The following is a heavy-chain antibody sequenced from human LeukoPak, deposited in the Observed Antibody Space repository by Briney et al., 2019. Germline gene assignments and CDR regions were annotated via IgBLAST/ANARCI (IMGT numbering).Heavy chain of an antibody. J-gene: IGHJ4*02. CDR2: INHSGST. CDR3: ARDGSYLAY. D-gene: IGHD1-26*01. V-gene: IGHV4-34*01. CDR1: GGSFSGYY. Sequence: SETLSLTCAVYGGSFSGYYWSWIRQPPGKGLEWIGEINHSGSTNYNPSLKSRVTISVDTSKNQFSLKLSSVTAADTAVYYCARDGSYLAYWGQGTLVTVSS.